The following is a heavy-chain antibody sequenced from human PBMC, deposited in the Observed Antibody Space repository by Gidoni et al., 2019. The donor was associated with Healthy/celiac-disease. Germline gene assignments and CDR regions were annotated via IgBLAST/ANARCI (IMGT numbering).Heavy chain of an antibody. V-gene: IGHV1-69*01. Sequence: QVQLVQSGAEVKKPGSSVKVSCKASGGTFRSYAISWVRQAPGQGLEWMGGIIHIFGTANYAQKFQGRVTITADESTSTAYMELSSLRSEDTAVYYCARTGKDGPAGAFDIWGQGTMVTVSS. CDR3: ARTGKDGPAGAFDI. CDR1: GGTFRSYA. CDR2: IIHIFGTA. J-gene: IGHJ3*02.